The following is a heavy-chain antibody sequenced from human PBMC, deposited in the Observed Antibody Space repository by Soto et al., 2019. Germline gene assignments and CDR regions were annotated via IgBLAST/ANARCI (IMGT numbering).Heavy chain of an antibody. V-gene: IGHV1-69*13. J-gene: IGHJ4*02. Sequence: ASVKVSCKASGGTFSSYAISWVRQAPGQGLEWMGGIIPIFGTANYAQKFQGRVTITADESTSTAYMELSSLRSEDTAVYYCARGRVTIFGVVIIVREYYFDYWGQGTLVTVSS. CDR1: GGTFSSYA. D-gene: IGHD3-3*01. CDR2: IIPIFGTA. CDR3: ARGRVTIFGVVIIVREYYFDY.